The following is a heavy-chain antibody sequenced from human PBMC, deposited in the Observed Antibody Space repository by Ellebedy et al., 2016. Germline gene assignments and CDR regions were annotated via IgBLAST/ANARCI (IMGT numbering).Heavy chain of an antibody. D-gene: IGHD5-18*01. V-gene: IGHV3-23*01. J-gene: IGHJ4*02. Sequence: GGSLRLSCAASGFTFSSYAMRWVRQAPGKGLECVSAISSSGTNTYYADSVKGRFTISRDNSKNTLYLQMNSLRAEDTAIYYCAKTIAPKQLWLSSFDYWGQGTLVTVSS. CDR1: GFTFSSYA. CDR2: ISSSGTNT. CDR3: AKTIAPKQLWLSSFDY.